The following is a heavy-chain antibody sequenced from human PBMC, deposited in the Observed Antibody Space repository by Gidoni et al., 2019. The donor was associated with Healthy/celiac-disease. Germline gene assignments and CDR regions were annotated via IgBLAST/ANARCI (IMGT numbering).Heavy chain of an antibody. V-gene: IGHV3-21*01. Sequence: VQLVESGGGLVKPGGSLRVSCAASGFTFSSYSMNWVRQAPGKGLEWVSSISSSSSYIYYADSVKGRFTISRDNAKNSLYLQMNSLRAEDTAVYYCARDADTNLIAAAGTNWFDPWGQGTLVTVSS. CDR2: ISSSSSYI. CDR1: GFTFSSYS. J-gene: IGHJ5*02. D-gene: IGHD6-13*01. CDR3: ARDADTNLIAAAGTNWFDP.